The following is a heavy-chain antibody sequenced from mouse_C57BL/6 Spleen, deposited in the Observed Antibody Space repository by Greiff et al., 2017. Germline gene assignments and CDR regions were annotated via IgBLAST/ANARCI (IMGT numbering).Heavy chain of an antibody. D-gene: IGHD1-1*01. CDR2: IYPGDGDT. CDR1: GYAFSSSW. CDR3: ARAPSITTVHFDY. V-gene: IGHV1-82*01. J-gene: IGHJ2*01. Sequence: QVQLKESGPELVKPGASVKISCKASGYAFSSSWMNWVKQRPGKGLEWIGRIYPGDGDTNYNGKFKGKATLTADKSSSTAYMQLSSLTSEDSAVYFCARAPSITTVHFDYWGQGTTLTVSS.